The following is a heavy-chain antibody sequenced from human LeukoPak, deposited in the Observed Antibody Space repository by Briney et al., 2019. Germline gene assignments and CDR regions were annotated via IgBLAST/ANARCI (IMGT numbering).Heavy chain of an antibody. J-gene: IGHJ4*02. D-gene: IGHD5-18*01. CDR2: INPNSGGT. Sequence: AASVKVSCKASGYTFTGYYMHWVRQAPGHGLEWMGWINPNSGGTNYAQKFQGRVTMTRDTSISTAYMELSRLRSDDTAVYYCARGRYSYGYWVGFFDYWGQGTLVTVSS. V-gene: IGHV1-2*02. CDR3: ARGRYSYGYWVGFFDY. CDR1: GYTFTGYY.